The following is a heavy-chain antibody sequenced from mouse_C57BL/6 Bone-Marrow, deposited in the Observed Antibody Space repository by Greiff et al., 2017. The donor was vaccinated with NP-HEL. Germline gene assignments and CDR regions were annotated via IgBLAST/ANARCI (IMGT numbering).Heavy chain of an antibody. CDR3: ARYYGSSPYYFDY. J-gene: IGHJ2*01. CDR1: GFTFSSYG. V-gene: IGHV5-6*01. CDR2: ISSGGSYT. Sequence: EVQRVESGGDLVKPGGSLKLSCAASGFTFSSYGMSWVRQTPDKRLEWVATISSGGSYTYYPDSVKGRFNISRDNAKNTLYLQMSSLKSEDTAMYYCARYYGSSPYYFDYWGQGTTLTVSS. D-gene: IGHD1-1*01.